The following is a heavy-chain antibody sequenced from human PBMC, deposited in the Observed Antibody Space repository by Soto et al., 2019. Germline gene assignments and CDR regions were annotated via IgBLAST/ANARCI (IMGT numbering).Heavy chain of an antibody. CDR1: GGTFSSYA. CDR3: ARDQDVSNYHGMDV. V-gene: IGHV1-69*12. CDR2: IIPIFGTA. J-gene: IGHJ6*02. D-gene: IGHD3-22*01. Sequence: QVQLVQSGAEVKKPGSSVKVSCKASGGTFSSYAISWVRQAPGQGLEWMGGIIPIFGTANYAQKFQGRVTITADESTSTAYRGRSSLRSEDTAVYYCARDQDVSNYHGMDVWGQGTTVTVSS.